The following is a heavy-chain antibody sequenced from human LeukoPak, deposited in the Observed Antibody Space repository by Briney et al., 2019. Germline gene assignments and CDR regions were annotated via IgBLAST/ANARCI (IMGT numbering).Heavy chain of an antibody. D-gene: IGHD5-24*01. J-gene: IGHJ4*02. CDR3: ARVEMATSTPYFDY. CDR2: ISSSGSTI. V-gene: IGHV3-48*03. Sequence: GGSLRLSCAASRFTFSSYWMYWVRQAPGKGLEWVSYISSSGSTIYYADSVKGRFTISRDNAKNSLYLQMNSLRAEDTAVYYCARVEMATSTPYFDYWGQGTLVTVSS. CDR1: RFTFSSYW.